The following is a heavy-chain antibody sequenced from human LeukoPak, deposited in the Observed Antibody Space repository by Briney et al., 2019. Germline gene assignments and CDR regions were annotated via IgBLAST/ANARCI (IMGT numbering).Heavy chain of an antibody. CDR2: IIPIFGTA. V-gene: IGHV1-69*05. CDR3: ARVVGWELLQFWFDP. D-gene: IGHD1-26*01. CDR1: GGTFSSYA. J-gene: IGHJ5*02. Sequence: ASVKVSCKASGGTFSSYAISWVRQAPGQGLEWMGGIIPIFGTANYAQKFQGRVPITTDESTSTAYMELSSLRSEDTAVYYCARVVGWELLQFWFDPWGQGTLVTVSS.